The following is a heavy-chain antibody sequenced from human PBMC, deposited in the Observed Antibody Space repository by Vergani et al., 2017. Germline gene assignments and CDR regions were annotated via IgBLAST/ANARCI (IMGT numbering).Heavy chain of an antibody. CDR3: AREDKGNYGSGHVFDY. Sequence: VQLLESGGGLVQPGGSLRLSCAASGFTFSSYAMSWVRQAPGKGLEWMGIINPSGGSTSYAQKFQGRVTMTRDTSTSTVYMELSSLRSEDTAVYYCAREDKGNYGSGHVFDYWGQGTLVTVSS. J-gene: IGHJ4*02. CDR2: INPSGGST. V-gene: IGHV1-46*01. CDR1: GFTFSSYA. D-gene: IGHD3-10*01.